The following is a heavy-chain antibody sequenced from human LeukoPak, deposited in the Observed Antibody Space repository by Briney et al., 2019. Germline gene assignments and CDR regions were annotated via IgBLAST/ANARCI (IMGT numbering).Heavy chain of an antibody. CDR3: ARHATGSHPLPWLDP. CDR1: GGSISSHY. V-gene: IGHV4-59*08. CDR2: VSDSGNT. Sequence: PSETLSLTCTVSGGSISSHYWSWIRQPPGKGLEWIGYVSDSGNTVYNPSLKSRVTILQDTSKTQFSLRLSSVTAADTAVYYCARHATGSHPLPWLDPWGQGTLVTVSS. J-gene: IGHJ5*02. D-gene: IGHD3-16*02.